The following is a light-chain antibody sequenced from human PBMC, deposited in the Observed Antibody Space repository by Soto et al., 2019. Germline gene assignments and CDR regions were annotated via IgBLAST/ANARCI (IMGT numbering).Light chain of an antibody. V-gene: IGKV3D-20*02. CDR1: QSVSSRY. J-gene: IGKJ5*01. Sequence: EILMTQSPVTLALSPWERATVSCRAIQSVSSRYLAWYQQKPGQPPRLLIYDVYNRATGIPARFSGSGSGTDFPLTIPSLEPEDFAVYLCHQRYNWPRVTIGQGTRLEI. CDR2: DVY. CDR3: HQRYNWPRVT.